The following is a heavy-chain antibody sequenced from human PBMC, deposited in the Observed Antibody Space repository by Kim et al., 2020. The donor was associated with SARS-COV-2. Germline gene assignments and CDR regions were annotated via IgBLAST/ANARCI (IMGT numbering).Heavy chain of an antibody. CDR1: GFTFGDYA. V-gene: IGHV3-49*04. Sequence: GGSLRLSCTASGFTFGDYAMSWVRQAPGKGLEWVGFIRSKAYGGTTEYAASVKGRFTISRDDSKSIAYLQMNSLKTEDTAVYYCTRGDPYYDSSGYFRHFDYWGQGTLVTVSS. J-gene: IGHJ4*02. CDR3: TRGDPYYDSSGYFRHFDY. CDR2: IRSKAYGGTT. D-gene: IGHD3-22*01.